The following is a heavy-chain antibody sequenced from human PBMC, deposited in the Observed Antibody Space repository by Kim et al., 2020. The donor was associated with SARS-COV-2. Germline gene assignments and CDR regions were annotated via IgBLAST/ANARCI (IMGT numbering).Heavy chain of an antibody. CDR1: GYTFRDFW. CDR2: IYPGDSDT. Sequence: GESLKISCQGSGYTFRDFWIVWVRQIPGKGLEVMGIIYPGDSDTRYSPTFRGQVTISADKSINTAYLQWRSLKASDSAMYYCTRLSWGAGVVFGKEHREGRQSFDVLGQGTAVTVSS. CDR3: TRLSWGAGVVFGKEHREGRQSFDV. D-gene: IGHD2-21*01. J-gene: IGHJ6*02. V-gene: IGHV5-51*01.